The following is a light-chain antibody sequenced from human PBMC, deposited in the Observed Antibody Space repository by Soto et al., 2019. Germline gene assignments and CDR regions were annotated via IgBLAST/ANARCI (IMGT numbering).Light chain of an antibody. J-gene: IGLJ1*01. CDR3: AAWDDSLNGRV. Sequence: QPVLTQPPSASATPGQRVTISCSGSSSNIGSNTVNWYQQLPGTAPKLLIYNNNQRPSGIPDRLSGSKSGTSASLAISGLQSDDEADYYCAAWDDSLNGRVFGTGTKLTVL. CDR1: SSNIGSNT. CDR2: NNN. V-gene: IGLV1-44*01.